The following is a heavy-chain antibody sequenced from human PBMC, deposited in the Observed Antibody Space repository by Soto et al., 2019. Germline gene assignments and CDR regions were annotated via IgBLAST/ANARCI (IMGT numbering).Heavy chain of an antibody. J-gene: IGHJ4*02. CDR2: INPNSGGT. CDR1: GYTFTGYY. CDR3: ARDLDYYDSSGYYGRVGY. Sequence: ASVKVSCKASGYTFTGYYMHWVRQAPGRGLEWMGWINPNSGGTNYAQKFQGWVTMTRDTSISTAYMELSRLRSDDTAVYYCARDLDYYDSSGYYGRVGYWGQGTLVTV. V-gene: IGHV1-2*04. D-gene: IGHD3-22*01.